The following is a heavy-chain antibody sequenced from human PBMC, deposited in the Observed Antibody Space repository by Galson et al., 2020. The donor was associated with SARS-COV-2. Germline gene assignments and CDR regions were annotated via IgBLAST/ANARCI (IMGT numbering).Heavy chain of an antibody. CDR1: IDSIGNHY. D-gene: IGHD3-22*01. CDR3: ARAGFPSRRYYYYFEY. J-gene: IGHJ4*02. V-gene: IGHV4-59*11. Sequence: SQTLSLTCTVSIDSIGNHYWSWIRQPPGKGLEWIGYISYSGFTNYNPSLKSRVAISLDTSKNQFSLRLTSVTAADTAVYYCARAGFPSRRYYYYFEYWCQGRLVTVSS. CDR2: ISYSGFT.